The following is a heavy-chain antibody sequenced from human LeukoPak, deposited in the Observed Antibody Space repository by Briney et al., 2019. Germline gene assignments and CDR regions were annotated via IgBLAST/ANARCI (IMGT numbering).Heavy chain of an antibody. CDR1: GYTFTSYG. V-gene: IGHV1-8*03. CDR2: MNPNSGNT. D-gene: IGHD3-16*01. Sequence: GASVKVSCKASGYTFTSYGISWVRQAPGQGLEWMGWMNPNSGNTGYAQKFQGRVTITRNTSISTAYMELSSLRSEDTAVYYCAGALGAEVNDYWGQGTLVTVSS. CDR3: AGALGAEVNDY. J-gene: IGHJ4*02.